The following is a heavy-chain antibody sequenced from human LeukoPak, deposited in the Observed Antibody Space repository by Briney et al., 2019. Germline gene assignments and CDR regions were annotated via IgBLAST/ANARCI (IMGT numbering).Heavy chain of an antibody. CDR3: AREDYYGSGSHMDV. CDR1: GGSSSSGSYY. V-gene: IGHV4-61*02. Sequence: SQTLSLTCTVSGGSSSSGSYYWSWIRQPAGKGLEWIGRIYTSGSTNYNPSLKSRVAISADTSKNQFSLKLSSVTAADTAVYYCAREDYYGSGSHMDVWGKGTTVTVSS. CDR2: IYTSGST. J-gene: IGHJ6*03. D-gene: IGHD3-10*01.